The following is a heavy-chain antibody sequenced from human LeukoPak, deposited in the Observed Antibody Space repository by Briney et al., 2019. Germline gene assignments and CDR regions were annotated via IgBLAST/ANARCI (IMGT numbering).Heavy chain of an antibody. Sequence: PSETLSLTCTVSGGSISSYYWSRIRQPAGKGLEWIGRIYTSGSTNYNPSLKSRVTMSVDTSKNQFSLKLSSVTAADTAVYYCAREWPWLIAPPYYFDYWGQGTLVTVSS. D-gene: IGHD3-16*01. J-gene: IGHJ4*02. CDR3: AREWPWLIAPPYYFDY. V-gene: IGHV4-4*07. CDR2: IYTSGST. CDR1: GGSISSYY.